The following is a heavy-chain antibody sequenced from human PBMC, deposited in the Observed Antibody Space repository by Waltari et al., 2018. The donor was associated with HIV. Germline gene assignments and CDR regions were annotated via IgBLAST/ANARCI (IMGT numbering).Heavy chain of an antibody. CDR3: ARGVPVDTAMGKYYYYALDV. CDR2: INPSGGST. D-gene: IGHD5-18*01. CDR1: GYIFLSYY. V-gene: IGHV1-46*01. J-gene: IGHJ6*02. Sequence: QVQLVPSGAEVKKPEASVKVSCQAFGYIFLSYYMHWARQAPGQRLEWMGIINPSGGSTTYAQKFQGRVTMTRDTSTSTVYMELSSLRSEDTAVYYCARGVPVDTAMGKYYYYALDVWGQGTTVTVSS.